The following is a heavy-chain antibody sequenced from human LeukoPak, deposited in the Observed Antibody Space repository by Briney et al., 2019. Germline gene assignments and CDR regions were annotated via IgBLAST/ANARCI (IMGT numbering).Heavy chain of an antibody. CDR1: GYTFTSYY. D-gene: IGHD3-10*01. V-gene: IGHV1-46*01. CDR2: INPSGGST. J-gene: IGHJ4*02. Sequence: ASVTDSCKASGYTFTSYYMHWVRQAPGQGLEWMGIINPSGGSTSYAPKFQGRVTMTRDMSTSTVYMELSSLRPEDTAVYYCARSYGSGSSVDYWGQGTLVTVSS. CDR3: ARSYGSGSSVDY.